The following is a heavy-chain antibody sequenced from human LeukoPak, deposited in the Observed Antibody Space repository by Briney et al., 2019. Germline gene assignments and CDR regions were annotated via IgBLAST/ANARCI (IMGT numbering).Heavy chain of an antibody. CDR2: IYYSGST. V-gene: IGHV4-31*03. D-gene: IGHD4-23*01. J-gene: IGHJ3*02. CDR3: ARGPYGGSPAAFDI. CDR1: GGSISSGGHY. Sequence: PSETLSLTCTVSGGSISSGGHYWSWIRQHPGKGLEWIGYIYYSGSTYYNPSLKSRVTISVDTSKNQFSLKLSSVTAADTAVYYCARGPYGGSPAAFDIWGQGTMVTVSS.